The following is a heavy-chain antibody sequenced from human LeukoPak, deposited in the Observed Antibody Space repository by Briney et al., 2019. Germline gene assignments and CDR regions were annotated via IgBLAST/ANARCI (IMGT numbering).Heavy chain of an antibody. Sequence: AGGSLRLSCAASGFTFSSYAMSWVRQAPGKGLEWVSAISGSGGSTYYADSVKGRFTISRDNSKNTLYLQMNSLRAEDAAVYYCAKVSGAGWSDANDYWGQGTLVTVSS. D-gene: IGHD6-19*01. CDR2: ISGSGGST. J-gene: IGHJ4*02. V-gene: IGHV3-23*01. CDR3: AKVSGAGWSDANDY. CDR1: GFTFSSYA.